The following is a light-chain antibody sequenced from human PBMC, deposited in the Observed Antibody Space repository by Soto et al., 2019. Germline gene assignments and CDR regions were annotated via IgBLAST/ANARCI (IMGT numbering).Light chain of an antibody. Sequence: EIVMTQSPATLSASPGETATLSCRASQSLSSNLAWYQQKPGQGPRLLIYDASTRATGIPVRFSGNGSGTEFTLTLSSLQSEDFAVYFCQQYNIWPPMTFGGGTKVEIK. CDR1: QSLSSN. V-gene: IGKV3-15*01. J-gene: IGKJ4*01. CDR2: DAS. CDR3: QQYNIWPPMT.